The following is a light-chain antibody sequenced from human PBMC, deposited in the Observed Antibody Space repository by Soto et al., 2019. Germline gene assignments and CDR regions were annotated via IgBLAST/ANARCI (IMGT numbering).Light chain of an antibody. CDR1: QSVGSL. V-gene: IGKV3-11*01. Sequence: IVLTQSPAILSLSPGERVTLSCRASQSVGSLLAWYQQKPGQAPRLLIYDTSNRATGIPPRFSGRGSGTDFTLTISSLEPEDFAVYYCLQRMNWPWTFGQGTKVEIK. CDR2: DTS. J-gene: IGKJ1*01. CDR3: LQRMNWPWT.